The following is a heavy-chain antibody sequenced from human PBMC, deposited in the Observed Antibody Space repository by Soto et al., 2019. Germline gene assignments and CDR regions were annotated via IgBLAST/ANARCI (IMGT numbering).Heavy chain of an antibody. V-gene: IGHV3-30-3*01. J-gene: IGHJ4*02. Sequence: GGSLRLSCAASGFTFSSYAMHWVRQAPGKGLEWVAVISYDGSNKYYADSVKGRFTISRDNSKNTLYLQMNSLRAEDTAVYYCARAQSSSPRAVYFDYWGQGTLVTVSS. D-gene: IGHD6-13*01. CDR1: GFTFSSYA. CDR3: ARAQSSSPRAVYFDY. CDR2: ISYDGSNK.